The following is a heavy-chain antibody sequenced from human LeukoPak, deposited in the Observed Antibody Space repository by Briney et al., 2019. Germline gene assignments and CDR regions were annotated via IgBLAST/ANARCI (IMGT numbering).Heavy chain of an antibody. D-gene: IGHD5-24*01. Sequence: GGSLRLSCAASGFTFSSYSMNWVRQAPGKGLEWVSYISSSSSTIYYADSVRGRFTISRDNAKNSLYLQMNSLRAEDTAVYYCAKDRWQQPTPGDYLDYWGQGTLVTVSS. J-gene: IGHJ4*02. CDR3: AKDRWQQPTPGDYLDY. CDR1: GFTFSSYS. V-gene: IGHV3-48*01. CDR2: ISSSSSTI.